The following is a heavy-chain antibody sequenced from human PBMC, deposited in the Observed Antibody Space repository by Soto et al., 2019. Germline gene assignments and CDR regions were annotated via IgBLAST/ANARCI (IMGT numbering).Heavy chain of an antibody. CDR2: MNPNSGNT. V-gene: IGHV1-8*01. D-gene: IGHD3-16*02. CDR1: GYTFTSYD. J-gene: IGHJ6*03. CDR3: ARVMITFGGVIAIYYYMDV. Sequence: ASVKVSCKASGYTFTSYDINWVRQATGQGLEWMGWMNPNSGNTGYAQKFQGRVTMTRNTSISTAYMELSSLRSEDTAVYYCARVMITFGGVIAIYYYMDVWGKGTTVTVSS.